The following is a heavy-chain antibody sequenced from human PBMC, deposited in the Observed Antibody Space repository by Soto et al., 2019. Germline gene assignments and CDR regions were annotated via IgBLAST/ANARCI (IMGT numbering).Heavy chain of an antibody. CDR3: AKGPYGSGTFAPDY. D-gene: IGHD3-10*01. Sequence: GGSLRLSCAASGFTFDDYAMHWVRQAPGKGLEWVSGISWNSDTIGYADSVKGRFTIYRDNAKNSLYLQMNSLRAEDTALYYCAKGPYGSGTFAPDYWGQGTLVTVSS. CDR2: ISWNSDTI. V-gene: IGHV3-9*01. CDR1: GFTFDDYA. J-gene: IGHJ4*02.